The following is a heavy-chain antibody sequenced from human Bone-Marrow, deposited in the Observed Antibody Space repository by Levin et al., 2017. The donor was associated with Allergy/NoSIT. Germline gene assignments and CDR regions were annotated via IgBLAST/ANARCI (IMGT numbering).Heavy chain of an antibody. CDR3: AIPPGGETTSRGDYGMDG. CDR2: ISSSGSTI. CDR1: GFTFSDYY. J-gene: IGHJ6*02. D-gene: IGHD4-17*01. Sequence: GESLKISCAASGFTFSDYYMSWIRQAPGKGLEWVSYISSSGSTIYYADSVKGRFTISRDNAKNSLYLQMNSLRAEDTAVYYCAIPPGGETTSRGDYGMDGWGQGTTVTVSS. V-gene: IGHV3-11*01.